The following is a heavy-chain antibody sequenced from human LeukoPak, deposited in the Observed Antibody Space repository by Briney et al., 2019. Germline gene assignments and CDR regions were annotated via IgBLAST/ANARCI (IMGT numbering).Heavy chain of an antibody. CDR1: GFTVSSNY. V-gene: IGHV3-23*01. CDR2: ISGSGGST. J-gene: IGHJ4*02. Sequence: PGGSLRLSCAASGFTVSSNYMTWVRQAPGKGLEWVSAISGSGGSTYYADSVKGRFTISRDNSKNTLYLQMNSLRAEDTAVYYCAKVNPYSSSSKGRFDYWGQGTLVTVSS. D-gene: IGHD6-6*01. CDR3: AKVNPYSSSSKGRFDY.